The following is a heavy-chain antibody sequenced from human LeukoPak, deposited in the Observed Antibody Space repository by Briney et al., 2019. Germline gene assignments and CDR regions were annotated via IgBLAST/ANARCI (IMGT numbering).Heavy chain of an antibody. CDR2: MYYSGST. Sequence: PSETLSLTCTVSGGSISSSTYYWGWIRPPPGKGLEWIASMYYSGSTYYNPSLKSRVTISVDTSKNQFSLKVSSVTAADTAVYYCARLPAATDIWGQGTMVTVSS. CDR1: GGSISSSTYY. J-gene: IGHJ3*02. V-gene: IGHV4-39*01. CDR3: ARLPAATDI.